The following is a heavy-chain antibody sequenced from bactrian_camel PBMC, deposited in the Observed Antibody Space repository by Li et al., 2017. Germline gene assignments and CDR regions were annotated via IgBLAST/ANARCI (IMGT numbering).Heavy chain of an antibody. V-gene: IGHV3S42*01. Sequence: VQLVESGGGSVQVGGSLRLSCAASGSPYKRYAMAWFRQGPGQEREAVALLDLDENGSTSYAESVKGRFTISKNKVTKSHDLQMTSLKPEDTGVYYCAARKVARGSHFSLGRAPALRRDEYNFWGQGTQVTVS. CDR3: AARKVARGSHFSLGRAPALRRDEYNF. CDR1: GSPYKRYA. D-gene: IGHD2*01. CDR2: LDLDENGST. J-gene: IGHJ4*01.